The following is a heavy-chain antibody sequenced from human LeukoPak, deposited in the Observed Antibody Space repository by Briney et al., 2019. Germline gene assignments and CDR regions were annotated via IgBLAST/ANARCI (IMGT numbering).Heavy chain of an antibody. Sequence: SGPTLLHPTPTLTLTCTFSGFSLPTSGAAVGWIRQPPGKALEWLSLIYWDDDKRYRSSLKSRLTITKDTSKNQVALTMTNMDPVDTATYYCAHRRPVGASYGVGFDPWGQGTLVTVSS. D-gene: IGHD1-26*01. CDR2: IYWDDDK. CDR1: GFSLPTSGAA. J-gene: IGHJ5*02. CDR3: AHRRPVGASYGVGFDP. V-gene: IGHV2-5*02.